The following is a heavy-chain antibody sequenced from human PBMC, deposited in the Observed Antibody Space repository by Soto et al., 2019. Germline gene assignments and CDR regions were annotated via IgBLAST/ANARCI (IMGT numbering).Heavy chain of an antibody. J-gene: IGHJ4*02. Sequence: QVQLVQSGAEVKKPGASVKVSCKASGYTFTAYPVHWVRQAPGQRLEWMGWINGANGDTGYSQKFQGSVTVTRDTSANTVYRELSSLTSEDTAGYDCARKDYYGAGIYYFDHWGQGTLVTVSS. V-gene: IGHV1-3*01. CDR3: ARKDYYGAGIYYFDH. CDR1: GYTFTAYP. CDR2: INGANGDT. D-gene: IGHD3-10*01.